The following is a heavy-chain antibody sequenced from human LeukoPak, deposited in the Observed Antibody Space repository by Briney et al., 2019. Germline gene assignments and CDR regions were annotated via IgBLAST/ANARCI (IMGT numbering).Heavy chain of an antibody. Sequence: PSETLSLTCAVYGGSFSGYYWSWIRQPPGKGLEWIGEINHSGSTNYNPSLKSRVTISVDTSKNQFSLKLSSVTAADTAVYYCARRRLRAAAGTPKPFDYWGQGTLVTVSS. CDR2: INHSGST. D-gene: IGHD6-13*01. CDR3: ARRRLRAAAGTPKPFDY. J-gene: IGHJ4*02. V-gene: IGHV4-34*01. CDR1: GGSFSGYY.